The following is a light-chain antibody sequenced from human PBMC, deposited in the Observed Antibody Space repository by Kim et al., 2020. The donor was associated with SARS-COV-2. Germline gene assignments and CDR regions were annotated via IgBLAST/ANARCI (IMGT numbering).Light chain of an antibody. J-gene: IGKJ1*01. Sequence: DIQMTQSPSTLSASVGDRVTITCRASQSISSWLAWYQQKPGKAPKLLIYKASSLDSGVPSRFSGSGSGTEFTLTISSLQPDDFATYYGQQYNSYPWTFGQGAKVDMK. CDR3: QQYNSYPWT. V-gene: IGKV1-5*03. CDR2: KAS. CDR1: QSISSW.